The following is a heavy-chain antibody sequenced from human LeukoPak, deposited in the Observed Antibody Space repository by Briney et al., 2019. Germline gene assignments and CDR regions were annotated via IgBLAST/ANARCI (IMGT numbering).Heavy chain of an antibody. CDR3: GRADSYGVDY. Sequence: SGGSLRLSCAASGFTFSNYAMNWVRQAPGEGLAWVSSISGSSTDIYYADSVKGRFTISRDNAKNSLYLQMNSLRAEDTAVYYCGRADSYGVDYWGQGTLVTVSS. J-gene: IGHJ4*02. D-gene: IGHD5-18*01. CDR2: ISGSSTDI. V-gene: IGHV3-21*01. CDR1: GFTFSNYA.